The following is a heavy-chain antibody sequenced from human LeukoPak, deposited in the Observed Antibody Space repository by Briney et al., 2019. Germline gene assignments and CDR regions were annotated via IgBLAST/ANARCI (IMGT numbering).Heavy chain of an antibody. CDR3: ARNSSSGFFDY. CDR1: GYSIRNGDY. V-gene: IGHV4-38-2*01. D-gene: IGHD6-6*01. Sequence: PSETLSLTCVVSGYSIRNGDYWGRIRQSPGKGLEWIASMYNSVSIHYNPSLKSRVTILVDTSKNEFSLKMRSVTAADTAVYYCARNSSSGFFDYWGQGTLATVSS. CDR2: MYNSVSI. J-gene: IGHJ4*02.